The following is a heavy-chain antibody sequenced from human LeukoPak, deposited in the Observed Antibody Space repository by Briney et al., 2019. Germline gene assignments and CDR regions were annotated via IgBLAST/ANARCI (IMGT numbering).Heavy chain of an antibody. V-gene: IGHV1-8*01. CDR3: ARGNRMVGGSDY. CDR2: MNPNSGNT. D-gene: IGHD2-15*01. CDR1: GYTFTSYD. Sequence: ASVKVSCKASGYTFTSYDINWVRQATGQGLEWMGWMNPNSGNTGYAQKFQGRVTMTRNTSISTAYMELSSLRSEDTAVYYCARGNRMVGGSDYWGQGTLATVSS. J-gene: IGHJ4*02.